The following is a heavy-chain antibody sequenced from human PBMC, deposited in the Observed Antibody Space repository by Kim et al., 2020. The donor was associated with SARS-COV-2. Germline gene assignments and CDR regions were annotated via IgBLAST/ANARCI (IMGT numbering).Heavy chain of an antibody. Sequence: ADSVKGRFTIPRDNSKKPLYLQMNSLRAEDTAVYYCATSGSGSYYYYGMDVWGQGTTVTVSS. D-gene: IGHD3-10*01. CDR3: ATSGSGSYYYYGMDV. J-gene: IGHJ6*02. V-gene: IGHV3-30*02.